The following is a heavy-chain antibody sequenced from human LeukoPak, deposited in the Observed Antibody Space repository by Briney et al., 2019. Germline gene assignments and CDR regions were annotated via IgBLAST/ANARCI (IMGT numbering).Heavy chain of an antibody. Sequence: PSETLSLTCTVSGGSISSSSYYWGWIRQPPGKGLEWIGSIYYSGSTYYNLSLKSRVTISVDTSKNQFSLKLSSVTAADTAVYYCARRSSGWYPAPDYWGQGTLVTVSS. J-gene: IGHJ4*02. CDR3: ARRSSGWYPAPDY. D-gene: IGHD6-19*01. V-gene: IGHV4-39*01. CDR1: GGSISSSSYY. CDR2: IYYSGST.